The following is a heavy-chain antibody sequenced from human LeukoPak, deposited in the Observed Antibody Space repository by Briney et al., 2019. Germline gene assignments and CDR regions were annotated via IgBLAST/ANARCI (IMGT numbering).Heavy chain of an antibody. D-gene: IGHD3-3*01. CDR1: GYSISSGCY. J-gene: IGHJ4*02. CDR3: ARHITIFGVVIGPDFDY. Sequence: SETLSLTCAVSGYSISSGCYWGWIRQPPGKGLEWIGSIYHSGSTYYNPSLKSRVTISVDTSENQFSLKLSSVTAADTAVYYCARHITIFGVVIGPDFDYWGQGTLVTVSS. V-gene: IGHV4-38-2*01. CDR2: IYHSGST.